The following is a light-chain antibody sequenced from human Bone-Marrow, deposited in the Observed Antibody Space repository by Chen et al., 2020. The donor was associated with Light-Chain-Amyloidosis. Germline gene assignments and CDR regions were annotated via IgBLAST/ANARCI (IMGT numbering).Light chain of an antibody. CDR1: NIGSTG. Sequence: SYVPTPPASLLVAPGQTATMACGGNNIGSTGVHWYQQTPGQAPLLVVYDDSDRPSGIPERLSGSNSGNTATLTISRVEAGDEADYYCQVWDRSSDRPVFGGGTKLTVL. J-gene: IGLJ3*02. CDR2: DDS. CDR3: QVWDRSSDRPV. V-gene: IGLV3-21*02.